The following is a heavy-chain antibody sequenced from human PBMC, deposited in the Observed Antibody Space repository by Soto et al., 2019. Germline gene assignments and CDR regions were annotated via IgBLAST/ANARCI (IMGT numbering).Heavy chain of an antibody. Sequence: PSETLSLTCTVSGGSLSSYYWTWIRQPPGKGLEWIGYVYSTGATNYNPSLRSRVTMSIDASKNQFSLKVRSVTAADTAVYFCAREHTGGWSVTDHWGQGTLVTVSS. CDR1: GGSLSSYY. CDR2: VYSTGAT. J-gene: IGHJ1*01. V-gene: IGHV4-59*01. CDR3: AREHTGGWSVTDH. D-gene: IGHD2-8*02.